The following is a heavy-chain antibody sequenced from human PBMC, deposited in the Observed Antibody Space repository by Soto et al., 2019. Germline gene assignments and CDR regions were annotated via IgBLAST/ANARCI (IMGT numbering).Heavy chain of an antibody. CDR2: ISGSGGST. J-gene: IGHJ4*02. CDR3: AKDSDILPGYFFDY. Sequence: PGGSLRLSCAASGFTFSSYAMSWVRQAPGKGLEWVSVISGSGGSTYYADSVKGRFTISRDNSKNTLYLQMNSLRAEDTAVYYCAKDSDILPGYFFDYWCQGTLVTVSS. V-gene: IGHV3-23*01. CDR1: GFTFSSYA. D-gene: IGHD3-9*01.